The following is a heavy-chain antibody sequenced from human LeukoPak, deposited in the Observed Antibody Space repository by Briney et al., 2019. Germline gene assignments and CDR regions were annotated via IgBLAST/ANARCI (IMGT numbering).Heavy chain of an antibody. V-gene: IGHV3-33*01. J-gene: IGHJ4*02. CDR2: IWYDGSNK. CDR1: GFTFSSYG. D-gene: IGHD3-10*01. CDR3: ARVGELLWFGELSLGY. Sequence: PGGSLRLSCAASGFTFSSYGMHWVRQAPGKGLEWVAVIWYDGSNKYYADSVKGRFTISRDNSKNTLYLQMNSLRAEDTAVYYCARVGELLWFGELSLGYWGQGTLVTVSS.